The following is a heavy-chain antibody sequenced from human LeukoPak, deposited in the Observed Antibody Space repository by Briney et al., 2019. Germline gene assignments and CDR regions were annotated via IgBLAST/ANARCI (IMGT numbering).Heavy chain of an antibody. CDR1: RFTFSSYE. D-gene: IGHD3-22*01. Sequence: GGSLRLSCAASRFTFSSYEMNWVRQAPGKGLEWVSYISSSGSTIYYADSVKGRFTISRDNAKNSLYLQMNSLRAEDTAVYYCARSYYDSSGYYYAFDYWGQGTLVTVSS. J-gene: IGHJ4*02. CDR2: ISSSGSTI. V-gene: IGHV3-48*03. CDR3: ARSYYDSSGYYYAFDY.